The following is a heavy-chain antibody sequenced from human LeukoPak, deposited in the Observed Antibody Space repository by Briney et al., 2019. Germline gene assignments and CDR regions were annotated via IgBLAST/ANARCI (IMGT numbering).Heavy chain of an antibody. J-gene: IGHJ6*04. D-gene: IGHD3-10*01. CDR2: INLSGST. V-gene: IGHV4-34*01. CDR3: AIGSRADYYYGMDV. CDR1: GGSFSGYY. Sequence: PSETLSLTCAVYGGSFSGYYWSWIRQPPGRGRDGMGEINLSGSTNYNPSLKSRVTISVDTSKNQFSLKLSSVTAADTAVYYCAIGSRADYYYGMDVWGKGTTVTVSS.